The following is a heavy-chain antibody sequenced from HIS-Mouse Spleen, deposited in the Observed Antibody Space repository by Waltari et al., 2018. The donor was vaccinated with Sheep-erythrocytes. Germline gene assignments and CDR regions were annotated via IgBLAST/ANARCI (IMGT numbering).Heavy chain of an antibody. CDR3: ARLSIAANTAFDI. CDR2: IDWDDDK. D-gene: IGHD6-6*01. Sequence: QVTLRESGPALVKPTQTLTLTCTFSGFSLSTSGMCVSWIRQPPGKALEWLERIDWDDDKYYSTSLKTRLTISKDTSKNQVVLTMTNMDPVDTATYYCARLSIAANTAFDIWGQGTMVTVSS. CDR1: GFSLSTSGMC. V-gene: IGHV2-70*15. J-gene: IGHJ3*02.